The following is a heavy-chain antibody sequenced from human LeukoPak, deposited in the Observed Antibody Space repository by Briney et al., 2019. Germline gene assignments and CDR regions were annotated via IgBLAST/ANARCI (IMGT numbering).Heavy chain of an antibody. CDR3: ARDLVVQLGYYYYYGMDV. Sequence: GGSLRLSCAASGFTFDDYGMSWVRQAPGKGLEWVSGINWNGGKTGYADSVKGRFTISRDNAKNSLYLQMNSLRAEDTAVYYCARDLVVQLGYYYYYGMDVWGQGTTVTVSS. CDR2: INWNGGKT. V-gene: IGHV3-20*04. J-gene: IGHJ6*02. D-gene: IGHD5-18*01. CDR1: GFTFDDYG.